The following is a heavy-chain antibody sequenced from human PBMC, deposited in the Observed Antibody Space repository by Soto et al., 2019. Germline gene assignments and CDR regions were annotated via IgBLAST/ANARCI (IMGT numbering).Heavy chain of an antibody. D-gene: IGHD6-13*01. J-gene: IGHJ5*02. CDR2: IYYSGST. CDR1: GGSISSSSYY. CDR3: ARQVIGVIAAAGKGGVNWFDP. Sequence: PSETLSLTCTVSGGSISSSSYYWGWIRQPPGKGLEWIGSIYYSGSTYYNPSLKSRVTISVDTSKDQFSLKLSSVTAADTAVYYCARQVIGVIAAAGKGGVNWFDPWGQGTLVTVSS. V-gene: IGHV4-39*01.